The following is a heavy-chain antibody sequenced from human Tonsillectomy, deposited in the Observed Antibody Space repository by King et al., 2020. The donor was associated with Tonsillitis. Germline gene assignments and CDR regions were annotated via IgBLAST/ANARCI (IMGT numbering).Heavy chain of an antibody. CDR1: VDSISGYY. CDR3: SRGTDAYKLCNS. Sequence: QLQESGPGLVKPSETLSLICTVSVDSISGYYLSWRRQPPGKGLEWIGSVSHTGSTYYNPSLNSRVTISLDTSKNQLSLKVTSVTAADTAIYYCSRGTDAYKLCNSWGQGTLVTVSS. J-gene: IGHJ4*02. V-gene: IGHV4-59*08. D-gene: IGHD5-24*01. CDR2: VSHTGST.